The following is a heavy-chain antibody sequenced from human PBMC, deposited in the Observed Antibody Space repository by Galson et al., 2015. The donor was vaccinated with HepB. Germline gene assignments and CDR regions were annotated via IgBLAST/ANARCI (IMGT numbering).Heavy chain of an antibody. CDR3: ARDPSSVYPPLYYFDY. Sequence: SLRLSCAASGFTFSSYAMHWVRQAPGKGLEWVAVISYDGSNKYYADSVKGRFTISRDNSKNTLYLQMNSLRAEDTAVYYCARDPSSVYPPLYYFDYWGQGTLVTVSS. CDR2: ISYDGSNK. V-gene: IGHV3-30*04. CDR1: GFTFSSYA. D-gene: IGHD2-2*01. J-gene: IGHJ4*02.